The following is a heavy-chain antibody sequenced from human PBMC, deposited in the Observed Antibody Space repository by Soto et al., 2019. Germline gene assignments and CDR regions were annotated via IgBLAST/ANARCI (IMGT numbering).Heavy chain of an antibody. J-gene: IGHJ4*02. V-gene: IGHV1-69*12. Sequence: QVQLVQSGAAVKKPGSSVKVSCKASGGTFSSYAISWVRQAPGQGLEWMGGIIPIFGTANYAQKFQGRVTITADESTSTAYMELSSLRSEDTAVYYCARDGRTIPYNWNDGFDYWGQGTLVTVSS. CDR3: ARDGRTIPYNWNDGFDY. D-gene: IGHD1-20*01. CDR1: GGTFSSYA. CDR2: IIPIFGTA.